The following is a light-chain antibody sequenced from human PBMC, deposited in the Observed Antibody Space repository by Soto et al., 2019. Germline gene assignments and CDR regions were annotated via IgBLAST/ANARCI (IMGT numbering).Light chain of an antibody. Sequence: EIVLTQSPGPLSLSPGERATLSCMCSQTVRNNYLAWYQQKPGQAPRLLIYDASSRATGIPDRFSGGGSGTDFTLTISRLEPEDFAVYYCQQFSSYPLTFGGGTKVDIK. CDR2: DAS. CDR1: QTVRNNY. V-gene: IGKV3-20*01. CDR3: QQFSSYPLT. J-gene: IGKJ4*01.